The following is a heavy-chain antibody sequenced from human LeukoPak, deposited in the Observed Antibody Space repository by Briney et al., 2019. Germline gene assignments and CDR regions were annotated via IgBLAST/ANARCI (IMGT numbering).Heavy chain of an antibody. V-gene: IGHV3-74*01. J-gene: IGHJ4*02. CDR2: INSDGSST. Sequence: GGSLRLSCAASGFTFSSYWMHWVRRAPGKGLVWVSRINSDGSSTSYADSVKGRFTISRDNAKNTLDLQMNSLRAEDTAVYYCARDGILGSHDSWGQGTLVTVSS. CDR1: GFTFSSYW. D-gene: IGHD3-3*02. CDR3: ARDGILGSHDS.